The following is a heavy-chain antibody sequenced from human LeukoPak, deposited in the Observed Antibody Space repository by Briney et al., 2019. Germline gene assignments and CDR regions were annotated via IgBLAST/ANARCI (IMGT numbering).Heavy chain of an antibody. CDR2: ISYDGTNK. CDR1: GFTFSSYA. V-gene: IGHV3-30-3*01. CDR3: ARDPLYTNSPPSYFDY. D-gene: IGHD2-2*02. Sequence: GGSLRLSCAASGFTFSSYAMNWVRQAPGKGLEWVAIISYDGTNKDYANSVKGRFTISRDNSRNTLYLQMNSLRAEDTAVYHCARDPLYTNSPPSYFDYWGQGTLVTVSS. J-gene: IGHJ4*02.